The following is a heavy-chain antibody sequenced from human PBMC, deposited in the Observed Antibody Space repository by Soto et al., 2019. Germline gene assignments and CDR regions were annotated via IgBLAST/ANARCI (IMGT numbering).Heavy chain of an antibody. D-gene: IGHD3-9*01. Sequence: QITLKESGPTLVKPTQTLTLTCTFSGFSLSTSGVGVGWIRQPPGKALEWLALIYWDDDKRYRPSLKSRLTITKDTSKNQVGLTMTNMYPVDTATYYCARFFDSFPNCYFDDCGQGTLVTVSS. CDR3: ARFFDSFPNCYFDD. CDR1: GFSLSTSGVG. CDR2: IYWDDDK. V-gene: IGHV2-5*02. J-gene: IGHJ4*02.